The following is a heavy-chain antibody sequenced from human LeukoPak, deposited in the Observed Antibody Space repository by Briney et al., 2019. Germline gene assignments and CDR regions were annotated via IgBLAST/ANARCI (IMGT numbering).Heavy chain of an antibody. V-gene: IGHV3-23*01. Sequence: GGSLRLSCAASGFTFSSYAMSWVRQAPGKGLEWISGISGSGGKTYQADSVKGRFTISRDNSRSTLYLQMNSLSAEDTAVYFCAKENDFWSGKLDYWGQGTLVTVSS. CDR2: ISGSGGKT. CDR1: GFTFSSYA. J-gene: IGHJ4*02. D-gene: IGHD3-3*01. CDR3: AKENDFWSGKLDY.